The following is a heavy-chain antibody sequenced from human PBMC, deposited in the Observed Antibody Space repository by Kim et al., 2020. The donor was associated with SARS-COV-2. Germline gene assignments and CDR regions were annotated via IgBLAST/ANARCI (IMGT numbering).Heavy chain of an antibody. D-gene: IGHD3-10*01. CDR3: ARNLDGTGTFEY. J-gene: IGHJ4*02. Sequence: TGYAQKFPGRVTMTRDTSRITAYMELSSLRSEDMAVYYCARNLDGTGTFEYWGQGTLVTVSS. V-gene: IGHV1-8*01. CDR2: T.